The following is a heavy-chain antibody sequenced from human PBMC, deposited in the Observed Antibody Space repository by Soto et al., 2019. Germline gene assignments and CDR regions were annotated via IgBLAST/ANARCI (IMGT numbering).Heavy chain of an antibody. CDR3: AGSGYEPYYCDY. CDR1: GGSISGYY. V-gene: IGHV4-59*08. D-gene: IGHD5-12*01. J-gene: IGHJ4*02. Sequence: SETLSLTCTVSGGSISGYYWIWIRQPPGKGLEWIGYMYNSGSTNYNPALKSRVTISVDTSKNQFSLKLSSVTAADTAVYYCAGSGYEPYYCDYWGQGTLVTVSS. CDR2: MYNSGST.